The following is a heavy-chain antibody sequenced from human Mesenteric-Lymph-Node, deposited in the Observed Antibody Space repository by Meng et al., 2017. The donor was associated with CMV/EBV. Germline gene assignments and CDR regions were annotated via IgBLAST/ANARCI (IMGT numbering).Heavy chain of an antibody. CDR1: GFSLSTSGMC. Sequence: SGPTLVKPTQTLTLTCTFSGFSLSTSGMCVTWVRQPPGKALEWLALIDWEDDKYYSTSLKTKLTISKDTSKNQVVLRMTNMDPVDTATYYCARILVATHYGMDVWGQGTTVTVSS. CDR2: IDWEDDK. CDR3: ARILVATHYGMDV. D-gene: IGHD5-12*01. V-gene: IGHV2-70*13. J-gene: IGHJ6*02.